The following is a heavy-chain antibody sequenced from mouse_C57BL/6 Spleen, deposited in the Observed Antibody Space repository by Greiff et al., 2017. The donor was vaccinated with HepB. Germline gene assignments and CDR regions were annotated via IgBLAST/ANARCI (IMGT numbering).Heavy chain of an antibody. V-gene: IGHV1-26*01. CDR1: GYTFTDYY. D-gene: IGHD2-3*01. CDR3: ARGGLLSYAMDY. CDR2: INPNNGGT. J-gene: IGHJ4*01. Sequence: EVQLQQSGPELVKPGASVKISCKASGYTFTDYYMNWVKQSHGKSLEWIGDINPNNGGTSYNQKFKGKATLTVDKSSSTAYMELRSLTSEDSAVYYCARGGLLSYAMDYWVQGTSVTVSS.